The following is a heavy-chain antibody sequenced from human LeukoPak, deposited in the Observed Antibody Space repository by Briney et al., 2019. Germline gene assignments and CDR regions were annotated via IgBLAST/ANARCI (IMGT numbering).Heavy chain of an antibody. D-gene: IGHD2-21*02. V-gene: IGHV3-66*01. J-gene: IGHJ4*02. Sequence: PGGSLRLSCAASGFTVSSNYMSWVRQAPGKGLEWVSVIYSGGSTYYADSVKGRFTISRDNSKNTLYLQMNSLRAEDTAVYYCARDCGSDCYSVFDYWGQGTLVTVSS. CDR2: IYSGGST. CDR3: ARDCGSDCYSVFDY. CDR1: GFTVSSNY.